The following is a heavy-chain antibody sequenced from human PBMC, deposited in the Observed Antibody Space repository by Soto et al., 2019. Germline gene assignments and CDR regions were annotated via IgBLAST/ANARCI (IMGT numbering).Heavy chain of an antibody. J-gene: IGHJ4*02. CDR1: GDSVSRGDSY. Sequence: QVQLQESGPGLVKPSETLSLTCTVSGDSVSRGDSYWSGIRQPPGKGLEWIGYICCSGSTEYNPSLRSRVIISVDTSKNQLSLKLSTVTAADTAVYYCARGMDNNKVGWWGQGTLVTVSS. CDR3: ARGMDNNKVGW. CDR2: ICCSGST. V-gene: IGHV4-61*08. D-gene: IGHD1-1*01.